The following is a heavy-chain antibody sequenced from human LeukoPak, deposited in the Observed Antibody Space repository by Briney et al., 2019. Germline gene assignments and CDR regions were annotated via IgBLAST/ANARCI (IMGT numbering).Heavy chain of an antibody. CDR1: GGSLSDYY. Sequence: PSETLSLPCNVSGGSLSDYYWSWIRQPPGRGLEGMGYFFYSGSTNYPPSLKSRATTSVDASKTQFSLKLSSVTAADTAVYYCATSGRGYSYGTIDYWGQGILVTVSS. CDR2: FFYSGST. V-gene: IGHV4-59*01. CDR3: ATSGRGYSYGTIDY. D-gene: IGHD5-18*01. J-gene: IGHJ4*02.